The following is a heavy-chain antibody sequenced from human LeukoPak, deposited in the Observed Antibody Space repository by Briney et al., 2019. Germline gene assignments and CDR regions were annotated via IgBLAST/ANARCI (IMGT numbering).Heavy chain of an antibody. J-gene: IGHJ5*02. CDR3: AKHPAPRDSWSTYTKWFDT. V-gene: IGHV5-51*01. D-gene: IGHD3-3*01. Sequence: GDSLKISCKGSGYSFTSYWIGWVRQMPGKGLDWMGMIYPGEPDTSYSPSFQGQVTISADKSINTAYLQWSSLKASDTAMYICAKHPAPRDSWSTYTKWFDTWGQGTLVTVSS. CDR2: IYPGEPDT. CDR1: GYSFTSYW.